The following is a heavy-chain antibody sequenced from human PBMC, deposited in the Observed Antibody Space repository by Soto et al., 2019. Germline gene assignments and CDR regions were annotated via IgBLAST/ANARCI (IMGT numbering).Heavy chain of an antibody. Sequence: SETLSLTCAVSGGSISSGGYSWSWIRQPPGKGLEWIGYIYHSGSTYYNPSLKSRVTISVDTSKNQFSLKLSSVTAADTAVYYCARDRMGCFGERLGGVGVWGQGTTGTAS. V-gene: IGHV4-30-2*01. CDR2: IYHSGST. CDR1: GGSISSGGYS. CDR3: ARDRMGCFGERLGGVGV. D-gene: IGHD3-10*01. J-gene: IGHJ6*02.